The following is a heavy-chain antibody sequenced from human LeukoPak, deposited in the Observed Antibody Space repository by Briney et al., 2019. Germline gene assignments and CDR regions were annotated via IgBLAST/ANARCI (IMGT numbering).Heavy chain of an antibody. V-gene: IGHV1-46*01. J-gene: IGHJ4*02. CDR1: GYTFTSHY. CDR3: ARSQYITMIVARLYQFDD. D-gene: IGHD3-22*01. CDR2: INPSGGST. Sequence: ASVKVSCKASGYTFTSHYMHWVRQAPGQGLEWMGIINPSGGSTSYAQKFQGRVAMTKDTSTSTVYMELSSLRSEDTAVYYCARSQYITMIVARLYQFDDWGQGTLVTVSS.